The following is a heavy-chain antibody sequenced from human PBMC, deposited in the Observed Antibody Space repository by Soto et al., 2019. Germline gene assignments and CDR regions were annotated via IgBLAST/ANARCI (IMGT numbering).Heavy chain of an antibody. D-gene: IGHD2-15*01. CDR3: ARILGYCTGDSCYSRFDP. V-gene: IGHV4-59*11. CDR2: IYYNGKT. CDR1: GGSISGHF. Sequence: SETLSLTCTVSGGSISGHFWSWIRQAPGKGLEYIGYIYYNGKTNYNPSLKSRVAISVDTSKSQFSLRLTSVTAADTAVYYCARILGYCTGDSCYSRFDPWGQGTLVTV. J-gene: IGHJ5*02.